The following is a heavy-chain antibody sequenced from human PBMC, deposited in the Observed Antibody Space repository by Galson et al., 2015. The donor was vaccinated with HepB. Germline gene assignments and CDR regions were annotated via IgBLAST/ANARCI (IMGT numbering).Heavy chain of an antibody. Sequence: QSGAEVKKPGESLRISCQGSGYSFTSSWIHWVRQMPGKGLEWMGRIDPSDSYTNYSPSFQGHVTISVDKSTSTAYLQWSSLKASDTAMYYYQRRGPKDAFDIWGQGTTVTVSS. CDR1: GYSFTSSW. D-gene: IGHD3-10*01. J-gene: IGHJ3*02. CDR3: QRRGPKDAFDI. V-gene: IGHV5-10-1*01. CDR2: IDPSDSYT.